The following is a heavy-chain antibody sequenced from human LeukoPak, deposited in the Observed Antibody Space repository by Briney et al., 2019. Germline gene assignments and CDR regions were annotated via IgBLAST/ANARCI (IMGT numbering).Heavy chain of an antibody. CDR1: GYTFTSYY. V-gene: IGHV1-46*01. D-gene: IGHD3-22*01. CDR3: ARGRYYYDSSGYYLEAFDI. Sequence: GASVKVSCKASGYTFTSYYMHWVRQAPGQGLEWMGIINPSGGSTSYAQKFQGRVTMTGDTSTSTVYMELSSLRSEDTAVYYCARGRYYYDSSGYYLEAFDIWGQGTMVTVSS. CDR2: INPSGGST. J-gene: IGHJ3*02.